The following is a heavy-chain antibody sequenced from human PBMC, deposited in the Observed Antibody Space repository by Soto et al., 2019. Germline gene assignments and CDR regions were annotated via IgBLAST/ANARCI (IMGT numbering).Heavy chain of an antibody. CDR2: IYPGDSDT. V-gene: IGHV5-51*01. CDR1: GYSFTSYW. CDR3: AKDGYDGGSIPGWFGP. D-gene: IGHD2-21*01. Sequence: GESLKISCNGSGYSFTSYWIGWVRQMPGKGLEWMGIIYPGDSDTRYSPSFQGQVTISADKSISTAYLQWSSLKASDTAMYYCAKDGYDGGSIPGWFGPWGQGTLVTVSS. J-gene: IGHJ5*02.